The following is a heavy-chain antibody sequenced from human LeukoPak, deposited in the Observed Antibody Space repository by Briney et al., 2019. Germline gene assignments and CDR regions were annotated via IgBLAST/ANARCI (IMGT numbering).Heavy chain of an antibody. CDR2: ISYDGSNK. Sequence: GGSLRLSCVASGFTFSSYSMNWVRQAPGKGLEWVAFISYDGSNKYYADSVKGRFTISRDNSKNTLYLQMNSLRAEDTAVYYCAKPATMIVVVITSFDYWGQGTLVTVSS. J-gene: IGHJ4*02. D-gene: IGHD3-22*01. CDR1: GFTFSSYS. CDR3: AKPATMIVVVITSFDY. V-gene: IGHV3-30*18.